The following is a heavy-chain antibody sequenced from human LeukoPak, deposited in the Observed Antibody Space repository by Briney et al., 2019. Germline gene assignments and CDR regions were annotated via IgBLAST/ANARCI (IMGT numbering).Heavy chain of an antibody. CDR2: ISSSGSTI. D-gene: IGHD3-22*01. CDR1: GFIFSTYE. J-gene: IGHJ5*02. CDR3: AREDYDDTFYYDWFDP. Sequence: GGSLRLSCAASGFIFSTYEMHWVRQAPGKGLEWVSFISSSGSTIYYADSVKGRFTISRDNAKNTLYLQMNGLRAEDTAVYYCAREDYDDTFYYDWFDPWGQGTLVTVSS. V-gene: IGHV3-48*03.